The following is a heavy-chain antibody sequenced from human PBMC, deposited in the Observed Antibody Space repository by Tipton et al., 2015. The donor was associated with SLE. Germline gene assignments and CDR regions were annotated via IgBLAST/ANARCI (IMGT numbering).Heavy chain of an antibody. CDR2: IYYSGIT. CDR3: ARGSGYTSVFGAFDI. D-gene: IGHD5-18*01. Sequence: TLSLTCAVSGGSVSSSYWSWIRQPPGKGLEWIGYIYYSGITYYSHSLRSRVTISLDTSRHQFSLKLSSATAADTAVYYCARGSGYTSVFGAFDIWCQGTMVSVSS. J-gene: IGHJ3*02. CDR1: GGSVSSSY. V-gene: IGHV4-59*02.